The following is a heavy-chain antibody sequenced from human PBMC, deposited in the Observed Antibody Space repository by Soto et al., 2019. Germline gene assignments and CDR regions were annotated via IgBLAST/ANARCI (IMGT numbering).Heavy chain of an antibody. CDR1: GFTFSTYA. CDR3: AKGRNYDILTAYHAFDY. J-gene: IGHJ4*02. D-gene: IGHD3-9*01. Sequence: GGSLRLSCVVSGFTFSTYAMSWVRQAPGKGLEWVLGISGTSGSTNYADSVKGRFTISRDNAKNSLYLQMNSLRAEDTAIYYCAKGRNYDILTAYHAFDYWGQGTLVTVSS. V-gene: IGHV3-23*01. CDR2: ISGTSGST.